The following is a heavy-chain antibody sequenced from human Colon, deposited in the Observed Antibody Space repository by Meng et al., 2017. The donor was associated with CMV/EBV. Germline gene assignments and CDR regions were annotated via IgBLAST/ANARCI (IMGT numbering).Heavy chain of an antibody. Sequence: LSLTCAVYGGSFSGYYWSWIRQPPGKGLEWIGEINHSGSNNYNSSLKSRVTISVDTSKNQFSLTLSSVTAADTAVYYCARGLRPVYWGQGTLVTVSS. CDR3: ARGLRPVY. V-gene: IGHV4-34*01. J-gene: IGHJ4*02. CDR1: GGSFSGYY. CDR2: INHSGSN.